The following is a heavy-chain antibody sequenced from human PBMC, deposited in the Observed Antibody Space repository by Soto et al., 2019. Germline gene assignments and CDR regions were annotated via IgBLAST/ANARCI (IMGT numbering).Heavy chain of an antibody. CDR1: GFTFSHYA. CDR2: VSDGGYNK. J-gene: IGHJ4*02. D-gene: IGHD6-19*01. V-gene: IGHV3-30*04. CDR3: ARESVAFFD. Sequence: GGSLRLSCAASGFTFSHYAMHWVRQPPGKGLEWVAVVSDGGYNKFYFDSVKGRFTVFRDDSKQTLDLQMNDLRPEDTAIYFCARESVAFFDWGQGTRVTVSS.